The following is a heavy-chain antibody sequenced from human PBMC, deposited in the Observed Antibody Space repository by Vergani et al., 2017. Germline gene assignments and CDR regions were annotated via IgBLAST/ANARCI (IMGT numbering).Heavy chain of an antibody. CDR1: GFTFSNYG. CDR2: IRYDGSNT. Sequence: QVQLVESGGGVVQPGGSLRLSCGASGFTFSNYGMHWVRQAPGKGLEWVTFIRYDGSNTYYADSVKGRFTISRDNSKNTLFLQMNSLRPEDTAVYYCARDTVTGSRYFDYWGQGTLVTASS. CDR3: ARDTVTGSRYFDY. D-gene: IGHD6-19*01. V-gene: IGHV3-30*02. J-gene: IGHJ4*02.